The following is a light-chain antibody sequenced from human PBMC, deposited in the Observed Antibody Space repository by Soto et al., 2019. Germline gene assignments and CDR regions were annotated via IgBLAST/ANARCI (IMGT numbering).Light chain of an antibody. J-gene: IGLJ2*01. CDR3: TSYTSSRTVV. CDR1: SSDIGTYNY. Sequence: QSVLAQPASVSGYPGQSITISCTGTSSDIGTYNYVSWYQQHAGKVPKLMIYDVSNRPSGVSDRFSGSKSGNTASLTISGLQAEDEADYYCTSYTSSRTVVFGGGTKLTVL. V-gene: IGLV2-14*03. CDR2: DVS.